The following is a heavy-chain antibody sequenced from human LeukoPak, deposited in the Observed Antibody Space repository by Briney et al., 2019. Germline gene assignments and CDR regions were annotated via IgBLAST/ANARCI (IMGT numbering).Heavy chain of an antibody. CDR2: ISSTSGII. V-gene: IGHV3-48*02. D-gene: IGHD1-14*01. CDR1: GFTFSSYS. CDR3: ARDRNYAFDI. Sequence: PGGSLRLSCAASGFTFSSYSLNWVRQAPGKGLEWASYISSTSGIISYADSVKGRFTISTDNARNSLYLQMNSLRDEDTAVYYCARDRNYAFDIWGQGTMVTVSS. J-gene: IGHJ3*02.